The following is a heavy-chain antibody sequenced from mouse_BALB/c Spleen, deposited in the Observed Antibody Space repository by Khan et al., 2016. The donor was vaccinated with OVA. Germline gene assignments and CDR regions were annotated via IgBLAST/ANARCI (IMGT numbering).Heavy chain of an antibody. CDR3: ARVYDFFAY. J-gene: IGHJ3*01. D-gene: IGHD2-14*01. V-gene: IGHV1-26*01. Sequence: VQLKESGPDLVKPGASVKISCKASGYSFTGYYMNWVKQSHGKSLECIGRVNPNTGNTNYNQKFKGKAILTVDTSSSTAYMELRSLTSEDSAVYYCARVYDFFAYWGQGTLVTVSA. CDR2: VNPNTGNT. CDR1: GYSFTGYY.